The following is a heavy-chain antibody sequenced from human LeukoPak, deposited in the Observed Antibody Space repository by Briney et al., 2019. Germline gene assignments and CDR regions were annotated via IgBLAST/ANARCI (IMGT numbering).Heavy chain of an antibody. Sequence: PSETLSLTCTVSGGSISSYYWSWIRQPPGKGLEWIGYIYYSGSTNYNPSLKSRVTISVDTSKNQFSLKLSSVTAADTAVYYCARDRPYYYGSGSYYNGFYFDYWGQGTLVTDSS. D-gene: IGHD3-10*01. V-gene: IGHV4-59*01. CDR1: GGSISSYY. CDR3: ARDRPYYYGSGSYYNGFYFDY. CDR2: IYYSGST. J-gene: IGHJ4*02.